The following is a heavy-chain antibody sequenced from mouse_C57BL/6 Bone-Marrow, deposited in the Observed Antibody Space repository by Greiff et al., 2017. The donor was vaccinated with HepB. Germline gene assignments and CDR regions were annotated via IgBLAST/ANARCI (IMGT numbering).Heavy chain of an antibody. V-gene: IGHV3-6*01. Sequence: EVKLVESGPGLVKPSQSLSLTCSVTGYSITSGYYWNWIRQFPGNKLEWMGYISYDGSNNYNPSLKNRISITRDTSKNQFFLKLNSVTTEDTATYYCARGLCDVWGTGTTVTVSS. CDR3: ARGLCDV. D-gene: IGHD6-1*01. CDR2: ISYDGSN. J-gene: IGHJ1*03. CDR1: GYSITSGYY.